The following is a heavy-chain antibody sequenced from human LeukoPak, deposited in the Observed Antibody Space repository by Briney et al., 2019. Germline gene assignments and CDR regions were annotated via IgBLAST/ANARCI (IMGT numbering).Heavy chain of an antibody. CDR3: SRRSGCSSTSCHFDY. CDR1: GSPFTSYW. CDR2: IYPGASDT. Sequence: GGPLQTSGQGSGSPFTSYWIGWVRQVTGKGREWMGIIYPGASDTRSSPSFQGQVTISADKSISTAYLQWSSLKASDTAMYYCSRRSGCSSTSCHFDYWGQGTLVTVSS. J-gene: IGHJ4*02. V-gene: IGHV5-51*01. D-gene: IGHD2-2*01.